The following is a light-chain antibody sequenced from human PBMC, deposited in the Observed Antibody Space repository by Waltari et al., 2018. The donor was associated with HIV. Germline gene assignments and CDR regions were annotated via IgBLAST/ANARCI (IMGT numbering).Light chain of an antibody. V-gene: IGLV1-47*01. CDR2: RNN. Sequence: QSVLTQPPSASGTPGQRVTIPCSGSSSNIGSNYVFWYHQLPGTAPKLVIYRNNQRPSVVPDRFSGSKSGTSASLAISVLRSEDEADYYCAAWDDSLRGLVFGGGTKLTVL. CDR1: SSNIGSNY. J-gene: IGLJ3*02. CDR3: AAWDDSLRGLV.